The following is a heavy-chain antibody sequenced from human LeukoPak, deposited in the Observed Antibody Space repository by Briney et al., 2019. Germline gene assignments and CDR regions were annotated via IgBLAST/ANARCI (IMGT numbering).Heavy chain of an antibody. Sequence: PGGSLRLSCAASGFTFRSYGMHWVRQAPGKGLEWVAFVRYDGYNAYYADSVKGRFTISRDNSKNTSYLQMSSLKAADTAVYYCAKDRRGATYYFDNWGQGTLVTVSS. CDR2: VRYDGYNA. J-gene: IGHJ4*02. D-gene: IGHD1-26*01. V-gene: IGHV3-30*02. CDR3: AKDRRGATYYFDN. CDR1: GFTFRSYG.